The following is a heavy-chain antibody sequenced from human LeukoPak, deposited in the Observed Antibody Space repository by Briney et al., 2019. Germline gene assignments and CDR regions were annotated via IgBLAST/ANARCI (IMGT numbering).Heavy chain of an antibody. D-gene: IGHD3-3*01. CDR2: IYSGGST. Sequence: GGSLRLSCAASGFTVSSNYMSWVRQAPGKGLEWVSVIYSGGSTYYADSVKGRFTISRDNSKSTLYLQMNSLRAEDTAVYYCARDASFGVVTSTYFDYWGQGTLVTVSS. CDR3: ARDASFGVVTSTYFDY. V-gene: IGHV3-66*02. J-gene: IGHJ4*02. CDR1: GFTVSSNY.